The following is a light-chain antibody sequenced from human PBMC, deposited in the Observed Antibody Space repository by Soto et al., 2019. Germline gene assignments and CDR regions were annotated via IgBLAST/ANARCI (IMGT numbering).Light chain of an antibody. CDR1: QSINSE. CDR3: HQGHNWPLT. CDR2: GAS. V-gene: IGKV3-15*01. J-gene: IGKJ2*01. Sequence: EIVMTQSPATLSLSPGERAALSCRASQSINSEVAWYQQKPGQPPRLLIYGASTRATGVPARFTGSESGSEFTLTISGLQSEDFAVYYCHQGHNWPLTFGQGTRLEI.